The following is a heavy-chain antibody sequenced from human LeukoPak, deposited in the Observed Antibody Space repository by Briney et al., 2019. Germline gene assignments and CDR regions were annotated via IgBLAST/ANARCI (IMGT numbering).Heavy chain of an antibody. V-gene: IGHV3-48*04. CDR3: VRDPILGYPDYFDS. CDR2: INGGGSPI. CDR1: GFTFSRDS. J-gene: IGHJ4*02. Sequence: GGSLRLSCAASGFTFSRDSMNWVRQAPGKGLEWVAYINGGGSPIYYANSVRGRFTVSRDNSKNTVYLQMNSLRVEDTAVYYCVRDPILGYPDYFDSWGQGTLVTVSS. D-gene: IGHD2-15*01.